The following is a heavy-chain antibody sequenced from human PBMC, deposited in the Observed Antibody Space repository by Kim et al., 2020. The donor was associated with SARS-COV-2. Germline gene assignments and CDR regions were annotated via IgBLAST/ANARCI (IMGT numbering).Heavy chain of an antibody. J-gene: IGHJ5*02. Sequence: SETLSLTCTVSGGSISSGGYYWSWIRQHPGKGLEWIGYIYYGGSTYYNPSLKSRVTISVDTSKNQFSLKLSSVTAADTAVYYCASGPMTRGTNWFDPFGQGAPVSVS. CDR1: GGSISSGGYY. D-gene: IGHD2-21*02. V-gene: IGHV4-31*03. CDR2: IYYGGST. CDR3: ASGPMTRGTNWFDP.